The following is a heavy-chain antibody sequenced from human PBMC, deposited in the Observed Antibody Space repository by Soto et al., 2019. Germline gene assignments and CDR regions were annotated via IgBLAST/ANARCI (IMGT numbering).Heavy chain of an antibody. J-gene: IGHJ4*02. D-gene: IGHD6-19*01. CDR2: INNSGST. CDR1: GGSFRGYH. CDR3: ARGGYPSGWFCF. Sequence: SETLSLTCAVHGGSFRGYHWTWIRQPPGKGLEWIGEINNSGSTNDNPSLKSRVTISRDTSKNQFSLSLSSVTAADTAIYYCARGGYPSGWFCFWGQGIPVNVYS. V-gene: IGHV4-34*01.